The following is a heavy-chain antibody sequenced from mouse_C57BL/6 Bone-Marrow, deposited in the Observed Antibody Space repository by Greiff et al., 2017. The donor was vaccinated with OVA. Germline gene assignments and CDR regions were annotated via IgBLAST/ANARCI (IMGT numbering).Heavy chain of an antibody. Sequence: VQRVESGAELVRPGASVTLSCKASGYTFTDYEMHWVKQTPVHGLEWIGAIDPETGGTAYNQKFKGKAILTADKSSSTAYMELRSLTSEDSAVYYCTRERADYWGQGTSVTVSS. D-gene: IGHD3-3*01. V-gene: IGHV1-15*01. CDR2: IDPETGGT. CDR3: TRERADY. J-gene: IGHJ4*01. CDR1: GYTFTDYE.